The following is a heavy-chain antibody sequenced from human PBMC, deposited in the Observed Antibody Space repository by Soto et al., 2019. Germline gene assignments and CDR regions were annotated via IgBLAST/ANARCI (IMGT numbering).Heavy chain of an antibody. Sequence: PVGSLRLSCSASGFTFSSYAMHWVRQAPGKGLEYVSAISSNGGSTYYADSVKGRFTISRDNSKNMLYLQMNSLRVEDTAVYYCAKDGQDYWGQGTLVNVSS. J-gene: IGHJ4*02. V-gene: IGHV3-64*04. CDR1: GFTFSSYA. CDR2: ISSNGGST. CDR3: AKDGQDY.